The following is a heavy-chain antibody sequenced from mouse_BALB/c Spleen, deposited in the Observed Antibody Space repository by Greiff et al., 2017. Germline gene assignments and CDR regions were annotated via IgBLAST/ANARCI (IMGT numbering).Heavy chain of an antibody. V-gene: IGHV2-6-5*01. J-gene: IGHJ3*01. Sequence: VQRVESGPGLVAPSQSLSITCTVSGFSLTDYGVSWIRQPPGKGLEWLGVIWGGGSTYYNSALKSRLSISKDNSKSQVFLKMNSLQTDDTAMYYCAKPERVYGNYVGWCAYWGQGTLVTVSA. CDR3: AKPERVYGNYVGWCAY. CDR2: IWGGGST. D-gene: IGHD2-10*02. CDR1: GFSLTDYG.